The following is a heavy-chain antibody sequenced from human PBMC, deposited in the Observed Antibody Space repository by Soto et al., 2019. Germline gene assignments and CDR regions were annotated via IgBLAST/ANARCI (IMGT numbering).Heavy chain of an antibody. CDR2: ISYDGSNK. Sequence: GGSLRLSCAASGFTFSSYGMHWVRQAPGKGLEWVAVISYDGSNKYYADSVKGRFTISRDNSKNTLYLQMNSLRAEDTAVYYCAKDLSVTIPLLPPVAYYYGMDVWGQGTTVTVS. CDR1: GFTFSSYG. D-gene: IGHD3-3*01. V-gene: IGHV3-30*18. J-gene: IGHJ6*02. CDR3: AKDLSVTIPLLPPVAYYYGMDV.